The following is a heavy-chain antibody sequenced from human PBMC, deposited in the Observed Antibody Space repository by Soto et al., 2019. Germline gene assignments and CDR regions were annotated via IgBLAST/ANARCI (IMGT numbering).Heavy chain of an antibody. V-gene: IGHV3-21*01. CDR3: ARDGEIRAVAGTEGGMDV. CDR2: ISSSSSYI. Sequence: PGGSLRLSCAASGFTFSSYRMTWVRQAPGKGLEWVSSISSSSSYIYYADSVKGRFTISRDNAKNSLYLQMNSLRAEDTAVYYCARDGEIRAVAGTEGGMDVWGHGT. CDR1: GFTFSSYR. D-gene: IGHD6-13*01. J-gene: IGHJ6*02.